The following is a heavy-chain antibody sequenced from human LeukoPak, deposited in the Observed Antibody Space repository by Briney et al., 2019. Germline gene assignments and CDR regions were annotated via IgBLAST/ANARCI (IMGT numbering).Heavy chain of an antibody. CDR3: AKRRGSQLDCGSGTDAFDI. Sequence: GGSLRLSCAASGFTFSSYGMHWVRQAPGKGLEWVAVIWYDGSNKYYADSVKGRFTISRDNSKNTLYLQMNSLRAEDTAVYYCAKRRGSQLDCGSGTDAFDIWGQGTMVTVSS. CDR2: IWYDGSNK. V-gene: IGHV3-33*06. J-gene: IGHJ3*02. CDR1: GFTFSSYG. D-gene: IGHD3-10*01.